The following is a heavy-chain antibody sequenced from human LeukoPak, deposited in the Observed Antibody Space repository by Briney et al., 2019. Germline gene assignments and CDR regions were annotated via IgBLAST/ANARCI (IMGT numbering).Heavy chain of an antibody. V-gene: IGHV3-21*01. J-gene: IGHJ4*02. CDR1: GFTFSSYT. CDR3: ARGFGGYCSSTSCLVTIDY. Sequence: GGSLRLSCAASGFTFSSYTMNWVRQAPGKGPEWVSSTCSTRTYICYADSVKGRFTISRDNAKNSVYLQMDSLRAEDTAVYHCARGFGGYCSSTSCLVTIDYWGQGIPVTVSS. CDR2: TCSTRTYI. D-gene: IGHD2-2*01.